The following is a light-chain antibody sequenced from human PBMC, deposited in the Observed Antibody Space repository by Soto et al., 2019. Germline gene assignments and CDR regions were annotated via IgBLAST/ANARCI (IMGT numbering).Light chain of an antibody. CDR1: QSVISNF. CDR3: QQYGTSPRT. CDR2: VAS. V-gene: IGKV3-20*01. Sequence: DIVLTQSPGTLSLSPGERATLSCRASQSVISNFLAWYQQKPGQAPRLLIYVASSRATGIPDRFSGSGSGTDFTLTISRLEPEDFAVYYCQQYGTSPRTFGQGTKVDVK. J-gene: IGKJ1*01.